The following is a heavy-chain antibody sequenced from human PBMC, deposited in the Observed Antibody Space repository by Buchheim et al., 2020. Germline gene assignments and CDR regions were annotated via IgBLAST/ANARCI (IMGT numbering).Heavy chain of an antibody. V-gene: IGHV3-23*01. CDR1: GFTSSSYA. J-gene: IGHJ4*02. CDR3: AKESSIAAIRYFDY. D-gene: IGHD6-6*01. CDR2: ISDGGGST. Sequence: EVQLLESGGGLVQPGGSLRLSCAASGFTSSSYAMSWVRQAPGKGLEWVSGISDGGGSTYYAAPVKGRVTISRDNSKRTLYLQMNSLRAEDTAVYYCAKESSIAAIRYFDYWGQGTL.